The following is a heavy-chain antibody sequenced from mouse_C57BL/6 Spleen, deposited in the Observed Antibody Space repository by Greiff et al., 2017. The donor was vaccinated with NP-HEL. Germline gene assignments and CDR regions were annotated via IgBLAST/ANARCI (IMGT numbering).Heavy chain of an antibody. Sequence: VQLQQSGTVLARPGASVKMSCKTSGYTFTSYWMHWVKQRPGQGLEWIGAIYPGNSDTSYNQKFKGKAKLTAVTSASTAYMELSSLTNEDSAVYYCTRDYSNRAWFAYWGQGTLVTVSA. D-gene: IGHD2-5*01. CDR2: IYPGNSDT. CDR1: GYTFTSYW. V-gene: IGHV1-5*01. CDR3: TRDYSNRAWFAY. J-gene: IGHJ3*01.